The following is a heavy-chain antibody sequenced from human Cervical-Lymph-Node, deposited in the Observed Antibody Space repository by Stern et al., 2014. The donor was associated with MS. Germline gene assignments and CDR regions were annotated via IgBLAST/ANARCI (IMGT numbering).Heavy chain of an antibody. CDR1: GGTFSNDA. CDR2: MVPLLGTA. Sequence: VQLVQSGPEVKKPGSSVKVSCKASGGTFSNDAINWVRQAPAQGLEWMGGMVPLLGTASYAQKFQDRVSITADKSTKTAFLEVYRLTSDDTAVYCCARDSPIFPKPLKGEIDYWGQGTLVTVSS. J-gene: IGHJ4*02. CDR3: ARDSPIFPKPLKGEIDY. V-gene: IGHV1-69*06. D-gene: IGHD3-16*01.